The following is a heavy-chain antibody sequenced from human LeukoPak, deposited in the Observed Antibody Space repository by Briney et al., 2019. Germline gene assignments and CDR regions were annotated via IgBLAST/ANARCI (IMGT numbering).Heavy chain of an antibody. CDR2: INPNSGGT. Sequence: GASVKVSCKASGYTFTGYYMHWVRQAPGQGLEWMGRINPNSGGTNYAQKFQGWVTMTRDTSISTAYMELSGLRSDDTAVYYCARGAGVITGTTPTDYWGQGTLVTVSS. D-gene: IGHD1-20*01. J-gene: IGHJ4*02. CDR1: GYTFTGYY. V-gene: IGHV1-2*04. CDR3: ARGAGVITGTTPTDY.